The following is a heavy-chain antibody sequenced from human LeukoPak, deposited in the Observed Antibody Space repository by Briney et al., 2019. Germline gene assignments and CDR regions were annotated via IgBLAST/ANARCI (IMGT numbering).Heavy chain of an antibody. CDR1: GFTLSGYA. D-gene: IGHD3-10*01. J-gene: IGHJ4*02. V-gene: IGHV3-23*01. CDR3: AKGMVRGVIPDY. Sequence: PGGSLRLSCAASGFTLSGYAMSWVRRAPGKGLEWVSAISGGGVSTYYADSIKGRFTISRDDSKNTLYLQMNSLRAEDTAVYYCAKGMVRGVIPDYWGQGTLVTVSS. CDR2: ISGGGVST.